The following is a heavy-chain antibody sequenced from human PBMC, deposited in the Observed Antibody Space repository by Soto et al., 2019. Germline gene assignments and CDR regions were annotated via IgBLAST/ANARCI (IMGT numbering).Heavy chain of an antibody. Sequence: GGSLRLSCAASGFTFSSYAMHWVRQAPGKGLEWVAVISYDGSNKYYADSVKGGFTISRDNSKNTLYLQMNSLRAEDTAVYYCARTALRFLEWAIDYWGQGTLVTVSS. V-gene: IGHV3-30-3*01. CDR2: ISYDGSNK. D-gene: IGHD3-3*01. J-gene: IGHJ4*02. CDR1: GFTFSSYA. CDR3: ARTALRFLEWAIDY.